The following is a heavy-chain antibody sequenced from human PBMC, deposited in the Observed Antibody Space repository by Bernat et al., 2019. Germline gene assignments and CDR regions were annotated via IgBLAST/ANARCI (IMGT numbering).Heavy chain of an antibody. V-gene: IGHV4-34*01. J-gene: IGHJ6*02. Sequence: QVQLQQWGAGLLKPSETLSLTCAVYGGSFSGYYWSWIRQPPGKGLEWIGEINHSGSTNYNPSLKSRVTISVDTSKNQFSLKLSSVTAADTAVYYCARYVPMVRGVMYGMDVWGQGTTVTVSS. CDR1: GGSFSGYY. D-gene: IGHD3-10*01. CDR2: INHSGST. CDR3: ARYVPMVRGVMYGMDV.